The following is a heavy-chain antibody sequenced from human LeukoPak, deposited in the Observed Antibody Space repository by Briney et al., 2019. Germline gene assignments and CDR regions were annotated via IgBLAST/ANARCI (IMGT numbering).Heavy chain of an antibody. Sequence: SETLSLTCTVSGGSISSYYWSWIRQPPGKGLEWIGYIYYSGSTNYNPSLKSRVTISVDTSKNQFSLKLSSVTAADTAVYYCARAPRCYDFWSGYCLDAFDIWGQGTMVTVSS. D-gene: IGHD3-3*01. CDR1: GGSISSYY. CDR2: IYYSGST. J-gene: IGHJ3*02. CDR3: ARAPRCYDFWSGYCLDAFDI. V-gene: IGHV4-59*01.